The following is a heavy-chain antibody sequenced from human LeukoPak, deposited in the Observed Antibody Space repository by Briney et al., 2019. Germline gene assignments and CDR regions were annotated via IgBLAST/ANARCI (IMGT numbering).Heavy chain of an antibody. V-gene: IGHV3-7*01. J-gene: IGHJ4*02. Sequence: GGSLRLSCAASGFTFSNYWMTWVRQAPGKGLEWVAHIDQDGSEEHYMDSVKARFTISRDNAKNSLSLQMNSLRAEDTAVYYCAREGYSSGWIDYWGQGTLVTVSS. CDR3: AREGYSSGWIDY. CDR1: GFTFSNYW. CDR2: IDQDGSEE. D-gene: IGHD6-19*01.